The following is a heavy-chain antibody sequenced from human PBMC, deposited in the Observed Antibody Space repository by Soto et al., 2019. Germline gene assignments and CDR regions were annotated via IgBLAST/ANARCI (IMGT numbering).Heavy chain of an antibody. CDR1: GFTFSGYT. J-gene: IGHJ4*02. D-gene: IGHD6-19*01. CDR2: IKADNTNT. V-gene: IGHV1-3*05. Sequence: QVQLVQSGAEEKKPGASVKVSCKASGFTFSGYTIHWVRQAPGQRLEWMGWIKADNTNTKYSQKFQWRVTITRDTSASTVYMELSSLRSEDTAVYYCAREGGWYVDYWGQGTLVTVSS. CDR3: AREGGWYVDY.